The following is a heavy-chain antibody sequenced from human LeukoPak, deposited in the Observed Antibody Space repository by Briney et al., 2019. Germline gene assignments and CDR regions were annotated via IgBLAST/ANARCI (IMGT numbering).Heavy chain of an antibody. D-gene: IGHD2-2*01. V-gene: IGHV3-30*02. CDR1: GFTFSNYG. CDR2: IRYDGSNK. CDR3: AKAGYCRSTTCPDYYYMDV. Sequence: GGSLRLSCAASGFTFSNYGMHWVRQVPGKGLERVTFIRYDGSNKFYVDSVKGRFTISRDNSKNTLYLQMNSLRPEDTAVYYCAKAGYCRSTTCPDYYYMDVWGKGTTVTVSS. J-gene: IGHJ6*03.